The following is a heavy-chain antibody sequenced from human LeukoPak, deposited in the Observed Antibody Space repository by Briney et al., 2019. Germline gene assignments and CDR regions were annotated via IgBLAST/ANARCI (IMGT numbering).Heavy chain of an antibody. J-gene: IGHJ4*02. CDR1: GYTFSSYG. Sequence: GASVKVSCKASGYTFSSYGISWGRQAPGQRLEWMGWISAYNGNTNYAQKLQGRVTMTTDTSTSTAYMELRSLRSDDTAVYYCARLNTAMVLYYFDYWGQGTLVTVSS. D-gene: IGHD5-18*01. CDR2: ISAYNGNT. CDR3: ARLNTAMVLYYFDY. V-gene: IGHV1-18*01.